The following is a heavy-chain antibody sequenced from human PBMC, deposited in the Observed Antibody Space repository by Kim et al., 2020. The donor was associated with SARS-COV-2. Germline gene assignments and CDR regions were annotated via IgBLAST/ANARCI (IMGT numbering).Heavy chain of an antibody. D-gene: IGHD6-13*01. CDR1: GFTFSNAW. V-gene: IGHV3-15*01. CDR3: TTESPGLGYSSSWYGYSSGWYYFDY. CDR2: IKSKTDGGTT. Sequence: GGSLRLSCAASGFTFSNAWMSWVRQAPGKGLEWVGRIKSKTDGGTTDYAAPVKGRFTISRDDSKNTLYLQMNSLKTEDTAVYYCTTESPGLGYSSSWYGYSSGWYYFDYWGQGTLVTVSS. J-gene: IGHJ4*02.